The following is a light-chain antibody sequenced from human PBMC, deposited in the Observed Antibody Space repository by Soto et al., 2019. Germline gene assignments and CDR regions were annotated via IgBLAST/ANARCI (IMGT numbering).Light chain of an antibody. CDR2: GAY. V-gene: IGKV3-20*01. Sequence: EIVLTQSPATLSLSPGERATLSCRASLSVTSYLAWYQKKPGQPLRLLIYGAYNRPTGIPDRFTGSGSGTDFTLTISRLQPEDFAVYYCQQYGTSPRTFGQGPRWIS. CDR1: LSVTSY. J-gene: IGKJ2*01. CDR3: QQYGTSPRT.